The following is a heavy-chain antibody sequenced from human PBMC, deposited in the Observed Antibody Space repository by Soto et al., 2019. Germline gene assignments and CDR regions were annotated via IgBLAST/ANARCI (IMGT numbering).Heavy chain of an antibody. Sequence: SETLPHTCTVSGGSISSYYWSWIRQPTGKGLEWFGYIYYSGSTNYNPSLKSRVTISVDTSKNQFSLKLSSVTAADTAVYYCARVSAWDDFWSGYYPDYYMDVWGKGTTVTVSS. CDR2: IYYSGST. D-gene: IGHD3-3*01. CDR3: ARVSAWDDFWSGYYPDYYMDV. J-gene: IGHJ6*03. V-gene: IGHV4-59*01. CDR1: GGSISSYY.